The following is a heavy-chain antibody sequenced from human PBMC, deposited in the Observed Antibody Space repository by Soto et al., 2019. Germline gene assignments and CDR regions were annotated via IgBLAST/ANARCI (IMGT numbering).Heavy chain of an antibody. CDR2: IWYDGSNK. D-gene: IGHD6-19*01. Sequence: QVQLVESGGGVVQPGRSLRLSCAASGFTFSSYGMHWVRQAPGKGLEWVAVIWYDGSNKYYADSVKGRFTISRDNSKNTLYLQMNSLRAEDTAVYYCARDVWEAVAGTGMDVWGQGTTVTVSS. CDR1: GFTFSSYG. J-gene: IGHJ6*02. V-gene: IGHV3-33*01. CDR3: ARDVWEAVAGTGMDV.